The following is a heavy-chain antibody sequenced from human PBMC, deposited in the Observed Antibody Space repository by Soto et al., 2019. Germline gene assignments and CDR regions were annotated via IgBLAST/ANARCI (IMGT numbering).Heavy chain of an antibody. D-gene: IGHD4-17*01. CDR2: ISYDGSNE. V-gene: IGHV3-30*18. J-gene: IGHJ6*02. CDR1: GFTFRKNG. CDR3: AKVQEDYGDPPYYGMDV. Sequence: QVQLVESGGGVVQPGRSLRLSCAASGFTFRKNGMHWVRQAPDKGLEGVAVISYDGSNEYYADSVKGRFTISRDNSKNTLYLQMNTLRAEDTAVYYCAKVQEDYGDPPYYGMDVWGQGTTVTVSS.